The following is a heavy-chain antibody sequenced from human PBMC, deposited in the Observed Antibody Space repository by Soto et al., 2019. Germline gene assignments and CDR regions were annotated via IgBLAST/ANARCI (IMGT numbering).Heavy chain of an antibody. J-gene: IGHJ6*03. Sequence: SETLSLTCAVYGGSFSGYYWSWIRQHPGKGLEWIGEINHSGSSNYNPSLKSRVTISVDTSKNQFSLKLSSVTAADTAVYYCARVRTISTYYMDVWGKGTTVTVSS. D-gene: IGHD3-3*01. CDR3: ARVRTISTYYMDV. CDR1: GGSFSGYY. V-gene: IGHV4-34*09. CDR2: INHSGSS.